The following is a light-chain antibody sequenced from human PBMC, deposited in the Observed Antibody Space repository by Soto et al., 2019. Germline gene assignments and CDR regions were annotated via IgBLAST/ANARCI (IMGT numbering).Light chain of an antibody. J-gene: IGLJ3*02. V-gene: IGLV2-23*02. CDR1: SSDVGSYNL. CDR3: CSYSGSSSFWV. Sequence: QSALTQPASVSGSPGQSITISCTGTSSDVGSYNLVSWYQQHPGKAPKLMIYEVSNRPSGVSNRFSGAKSGNTASLTIAGLQADDEADYYYCSYSGSSSFWVFGGGTKLTVL. CDR2: EVS.